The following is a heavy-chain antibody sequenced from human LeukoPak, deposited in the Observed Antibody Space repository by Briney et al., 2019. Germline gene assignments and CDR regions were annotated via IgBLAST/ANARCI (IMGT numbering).Heavy chain of an antibody. D-gene: IGHD3-9*01. Sequence: GGSLRLSCAASGLAFSSYGMHWVREAPGKGLEWVAVIWYDGSNKYYADSVKGRFTIPRDNSKNRLYLQINRLRAEDRAVYYCARGEDILTGYWSAWFDPWGQGTLVSVS. V-gene: IGHV3-33*01. CDR1: GLAFSSYG. CDR3: ARGEDILTGYWSAWFDP. CDR2: IWYDGSNK. J-gene: IGHJ5*02.